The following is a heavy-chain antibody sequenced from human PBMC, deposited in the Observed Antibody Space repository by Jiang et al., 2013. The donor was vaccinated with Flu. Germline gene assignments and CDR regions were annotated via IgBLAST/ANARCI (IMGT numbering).Heavy chain of an antibody. CDR3: AAARFLPSRRPMGGIPYGMDV. CDR2: IVVGSGNT. Sequence: ASGFTFTSSAVQWVRQARGQRLEWIGWIVVGSGNTNYAQKFQERVTITRDMSTSTAYMELSSLRSEDTAVYYCAAARFLPSRRPMGGIPYGMDVWGQGTTVTVSS. J-gene: IGHJ6*02. V-gene: IGHV1-58*01. D-gene: IGHD3-16*01. CDR1: GFTFTSSA.